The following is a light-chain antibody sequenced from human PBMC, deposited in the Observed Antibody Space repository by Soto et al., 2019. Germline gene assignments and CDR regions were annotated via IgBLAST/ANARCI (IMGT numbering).Light chain of an antibody. V-gene: IGKV3-20*01. CDR2: GAS. CDR1: QSLSSSY. Sequence: EIMLTQSPGTLSLSPGERATLSCRASQSLSSSYLAWYQQKPGQAPRLLIYGASGRVTGIPDRFSGSGSGTHFTLIIASLEPEDFAVYYCQQYGIFPLTFVGGTKVEIK. J-gene: IGKJ4*01. CDR3: QQYGIFPLT.